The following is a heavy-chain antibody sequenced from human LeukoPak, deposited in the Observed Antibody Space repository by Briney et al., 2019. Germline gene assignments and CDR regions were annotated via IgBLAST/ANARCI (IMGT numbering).Heavy chain of an antibody. J-gene: IGHJ4*02. CDR3: TGHDYYDSSGYWPFDY. V-gene: IGHV3-15*01. Sequence: KPGGSLILSCAASGFTFSNAWMSWVRQAPGKGLEWVGRIKSKTDGGTTDYAAPVKGRFTISRDDSKNTLYLQMNSLKTEDTAVYYCTGHDYYDSSGYWPFDYWGQGTLVTVSS. D-gene: IGHD3-22*01. CDR1: GFTFSNAW. CDR2: IKSKTDGGTT.